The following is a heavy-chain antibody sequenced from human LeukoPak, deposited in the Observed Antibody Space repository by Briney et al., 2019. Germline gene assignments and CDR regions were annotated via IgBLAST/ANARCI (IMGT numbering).Heavy chain of an antibody. D-gene: IGHD3-10*01. CDR3: APVRGPWLYYFDY. V-gene: IGHV1-18*01. CDR1: GYTFTNFG. J-gene: IGHJ4*02. Sequence: ASVKVSCKASGYTFTNFGISWVRQAPGQGLEWMGWITPYNGNTNYAQKFQGRVTLTEDTSADTAYMELSRLRSDDTAVYYCAPVRGPWLYYFDYWGQGTLVTVSS. CDR2: ITPYNGNT.